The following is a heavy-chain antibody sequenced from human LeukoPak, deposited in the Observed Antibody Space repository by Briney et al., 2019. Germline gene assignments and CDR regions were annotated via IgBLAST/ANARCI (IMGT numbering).Heavy chain of an antibody. CDR2: ISGSGGST. Sequence: GGSLRLSCAASGFTFSSYGMSWVRQAPGKGLEWVSAISGSGGSTYYADSVKGRFTISRDNSKNTLYLQMNSLRAEDTAVYYCAKVGNYYGSGKGRYYFDYWGQGTLVPVSS. D-gene: IGHD3-10*01. CDR1: GFTFSSYG. V-gene: IGHV3-23*01. CDR3: AKVGNYYGSGKGRYYFDY. J-gene: IGHJ4*02.